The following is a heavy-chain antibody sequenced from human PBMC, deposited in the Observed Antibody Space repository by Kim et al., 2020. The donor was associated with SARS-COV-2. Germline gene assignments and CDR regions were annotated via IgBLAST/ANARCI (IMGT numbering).Heavy chain of an antibody. CDR3: ATNDLGAYKEDSFDT. V-gene: IGHV4-31*03. CDR2: FHFSGRA. CDR1: GGSITSVTYY. J-gene: IGHJ3*02. Sequence: SETLSLTCLVSGGSITSVTYYWAWVRQHPGKGLKWIGTFHFSGRATYDPSFKSRAAISADRPTNQFSLRLTSVTVADTAVYYCATNDLGAYKEDSFDTWGQGTLVTVSP. D-gene: IGHD1-20*01.